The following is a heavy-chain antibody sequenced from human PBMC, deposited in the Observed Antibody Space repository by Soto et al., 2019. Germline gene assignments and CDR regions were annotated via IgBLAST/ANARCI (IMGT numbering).Heavy chain of an antibody. D-gene: IGHD1-1*01. J-gene: IGHJ4*02. CDR2: VYSGGRT. CDR3: ARAGFERLYFDQ. CDR1: GFTVSDSY. Sequence: EVQLVESGGALIQPGGSLRLSCAASGFTVSDSYMAWVRQAPGKDLEWVSVVYSGGRTYHADSVKGRFTISRDSSTNMFFLQMIRLSAEDTAMYYCARAGFERLYFDQWGRGTLVTVSS. V-gene: IGHV3-53*01.